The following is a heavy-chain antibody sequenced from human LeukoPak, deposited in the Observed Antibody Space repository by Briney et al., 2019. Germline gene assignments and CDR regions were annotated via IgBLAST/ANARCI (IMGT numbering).Heavy chain of an antibody. CDR1: GYSFSNYW. J-gene: IGHJ4*02. D-gene: IGHD2-21*02. CDR2: IYPGDYET. V-gene: IGHV5-51*01. CDR3: AIPPGYCGNDCSFDH. Sequence: GAYLEIYCEGSGYSFSNYWIGWVRQMPGKGLEWMGIIYPGDYETRYSPSFQGLVTISVDKSISTAYLQWSSLKASDTAMYYCAIPPGYCGNDCSFDHWGQGTLVTVSS.